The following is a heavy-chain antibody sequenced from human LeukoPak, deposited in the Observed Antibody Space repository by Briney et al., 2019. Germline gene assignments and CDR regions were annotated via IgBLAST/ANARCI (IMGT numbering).Heavy chain of an antibody. CDR3: ARDGGPMTTDPCFDY. CDR2: INPSGGST. V-gene: IGHV1-46*01. D-gene: IGHD4-17*01. Sequence: ASVKVSCKASGYTFTSYYMHWVRQAPGQGLEWMGIINPSGGSTSHAQKFQGRVTMTRDTSTSTVYMELSSLRSEDTAVYYCARDGGPMTTDPCFDYWGQGTLVTVSS. J-gene: IGHJ4*02. CDR1: GYTFTSYY.